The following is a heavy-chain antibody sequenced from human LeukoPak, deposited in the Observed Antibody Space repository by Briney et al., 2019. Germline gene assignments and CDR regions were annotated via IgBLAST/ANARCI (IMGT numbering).Heavy chain of an antibody. Sequence: GGSLRLSCAASGFTFSSYGMHWVRQAPGKGLEWVAFIRYDGSNKYYADSVKGRFTISRDNSKNTLYLQMNSLRAEDTAVYYCAKIGDIVVVPAAMGLGYWGQGTLVTVSS. D-gene: IGHD2-2*01. CDR3: AKIGDIVVVPAAMGLGY. CDR2: IRYDGSNK. J-gene: IGHJ4*02. V-gene: IGHV3-30*02. CDR1: GFTFSSYG.